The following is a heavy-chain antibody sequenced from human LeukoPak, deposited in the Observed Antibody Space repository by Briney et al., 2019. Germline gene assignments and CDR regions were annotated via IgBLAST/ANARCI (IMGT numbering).Heavy chain of an antibody. CDR2: INHSGST. CDR3: ARGVVVVPAAIRVNDAFDI. D-gene: IGHD2-2*01. J-gene: IGHJ3*02. CDR1: GGSLSGYY. V-gene: IGHV4-34*01. Sequence: SETLSLTCAVYGGSLSGYYWSWIRQPPGKGLEWIGEINHSGSTNYNPSLKSRVTISVDTSKNQFSLKLSSVTAAVTAVYYCARGVVVVPAAIRVNDAFDIWGQGTLVTVSS.